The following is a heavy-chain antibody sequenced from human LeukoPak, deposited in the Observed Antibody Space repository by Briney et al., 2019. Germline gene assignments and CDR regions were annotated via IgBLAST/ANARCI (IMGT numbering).Heavy chain of an antibody. CDR1: GLTFSNHW. J-gene: IGHJ5*02. CDR2: IREERGQE. CDR3: ASLDTAKQPLANH. Sequence: GGSLRVSCVASGLTFSNHWMSWVRQAPGKGLEWVANIREERGQEYYVDSVKGRFTISKNSAKNSLYLQMNTLRVEDTAMYYCASLDTAKQPLANHWGQGTLVTVSS. D-gene: IGHD5-18*01. V-gene: IGHV3-7*03.